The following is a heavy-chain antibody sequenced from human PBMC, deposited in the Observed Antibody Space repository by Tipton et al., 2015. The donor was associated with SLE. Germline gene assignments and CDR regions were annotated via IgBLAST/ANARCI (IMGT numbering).Heavy chain of an antibody. Sequence: QLVQSGAEVKKPGSSVKVSCKASGGTFTNYAISWVRQAPGKGLEWMGFVDPEDGETIFAEKFQGRVTITADTSTETSYMELRSLRPEDTAVYYCAVKRYFGLDVWGQGTTVTVSS. CDR2: VDPEDGET. CDR3: AVKRYFGLDV. CDR1: GGTFTNYA. D-gene: IGHD1-1*01. J-gene: IGHJ6*02. V-gene: IGHV1-69-2*01.